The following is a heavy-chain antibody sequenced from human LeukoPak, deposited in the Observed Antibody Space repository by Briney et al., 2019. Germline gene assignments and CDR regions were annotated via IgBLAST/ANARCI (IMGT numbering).Heavy chain of an antibody. J-gene: IGHJ4*02. CDR2: IYTSGST. V-gene: IGHV4-61*02. Sequence: SQTLSLTCTVSGDSISSGSYYWSWIRQPAGKGLEWIGRIYTSGSTNYNPSLKSRVTISVDTSTNQFSLRLSSVTAADTAVYYCAREHPGYNYGLFDYWGQGTLVTVSS. CDR3: AREHPGYNYGLFDY. D-gene: IGHD5-18*01. CDR1: GDSISSGSYY.